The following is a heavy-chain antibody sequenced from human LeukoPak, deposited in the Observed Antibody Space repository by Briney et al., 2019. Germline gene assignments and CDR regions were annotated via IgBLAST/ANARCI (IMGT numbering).Heavy chain of an antibody. Sequence: AGSLRLSCAASGFTFSSYSMNWVRQAAGKGLEWVSSISSSSSYIYYADSVKGRFTISRDNAKNSLYLQMNSLRAEDTAVYYCATAPYSSGRTDYYFDYWGQGTLVTASS. D-gene: IGHD6-19*01. CDR3: ATAPYSSGRTDYYFDY. J-gene: IGHJ4*02. CDR2: ISSSSSYI. CDR1: GFTFSSYS. V-gene: IGHV3-21*01.